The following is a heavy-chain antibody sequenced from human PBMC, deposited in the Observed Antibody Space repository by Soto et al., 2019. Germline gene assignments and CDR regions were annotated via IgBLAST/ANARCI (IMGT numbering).Heavy chain of an antibody. CDR1: GYTFTGYY. Sequence: ASVKVSCKASGYTFTGYYMHWVRQAPGQGLEWMGWINPNSGGTNYAQKFQGWVTMTRDTSISTAYMELSRLRSDDTAVYYCARASQGYSSGYYGYWGQGALVTVSS. J-gene: IGHJ4*02. CDR2: INPNSGGT. CDR3: ARASQGYSSGYYGY. V-gene: IGHV1-2*04. D-gene: IGHD6-19*01.